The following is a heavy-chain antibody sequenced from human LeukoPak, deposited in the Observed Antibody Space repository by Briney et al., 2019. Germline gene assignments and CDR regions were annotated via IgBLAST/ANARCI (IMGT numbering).Heavy chain of an antibody. D-gene: IGHD4/OR15-4a*01. J-gene: IGHJ2*01. CDR3: AREGEVQTTHCYFDL. CDR2: TYYRSKWFN. V-gene: IGHV6-1*01. Sequence: SQTLSLTCGISGDSVSSNSAAWNWIRQSPSRALEWLGRTYYRSKWFNQYAESVKSRIIINPDTSKNQFSLHLSSVTPEDTAVYYCAREGEVQTTHCYFDLWGRGTLVTVSS. CDR1: GDSVSSNSAA.